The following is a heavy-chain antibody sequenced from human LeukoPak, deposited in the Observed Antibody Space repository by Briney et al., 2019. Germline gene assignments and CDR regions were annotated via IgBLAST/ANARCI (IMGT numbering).Heavy chain of an antibody. V-gene: IGHV4-39*07. J-gene: IGHJ6*03. Sequence: PSETLSLTCTVSSGSISTSNYYWGWVRQPPGRALEWIGNIFYSGSTYYSPSLKSRVTISLDTSRNQFSLKLNSVTAADTAVYYCARAVGSGSFQTYYYYMDVWGKGTTVTISS. D-gene: IGHD3-10*01. CDR2: IFYSGST. CDR3: ARAVGSGSFQTYYYYMDV. CDR1: SGSISTSNYY.